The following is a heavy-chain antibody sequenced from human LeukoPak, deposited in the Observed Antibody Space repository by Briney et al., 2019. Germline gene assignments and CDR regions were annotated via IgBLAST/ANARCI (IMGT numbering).Heavy chain of an antibody. CDR2: INPKSGDA. Sequence: ASVKVSCKASGYTFTGYYLHWVRLAPGQGLDWMGWINPKSGDANYAQKFQGRVTMTRDTSISTAYMELSRLRSDDTAVYYCARVGHDLIYYYYYMDVWGKGTTVTISS. CDR3: ARVGHDLIYYYYYMDV. D-gene: IGHD5-12*01. CDR1: GYTFTGYY. J-gene: IGHJ6*03. V-gene: IGHV1-2*02.